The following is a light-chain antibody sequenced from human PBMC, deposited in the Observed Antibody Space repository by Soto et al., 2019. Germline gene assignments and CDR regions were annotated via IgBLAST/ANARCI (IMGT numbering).Light chain of an antibody. CDR2: EAS. Sequence: DIQMTQSPSSLSASVGDRVTITCQASQDIINYLNWYQQKPGKAPKLLIYEASSLETGVPSRFSGGGSETHFTFTISSLQPEDFATYYCQQYVNLPLTFGGGTKVEVK. CDR3: QQYVNLPLT. J-gene: IGKJ4*01. CDR1: QDIINY. V-gene: IGKV1-33*01.